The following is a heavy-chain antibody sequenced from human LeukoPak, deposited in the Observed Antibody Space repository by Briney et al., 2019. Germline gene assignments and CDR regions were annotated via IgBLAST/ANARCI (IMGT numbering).Heavy chain of an antibody. Sequence: ASVKVSCKASGYTFTSYDINWVRQATGQGLEWMGWMNPNSGNTGYAQKFQGRVTMTRNTSISTAYMELSSLRSEDTAVYYCARVREYSSSHKGYYYYYYGMDVRGQGTTVTVSS. CDR1: GYTFTSYD. J-gene: IGHJ6*02. D-gene: IGHD6-6*01. CDR2: MNPNSGNT. V-gene: IGHV1-8*01. CDR3: ARVREYSSSHKGYYYYYYGMDV.